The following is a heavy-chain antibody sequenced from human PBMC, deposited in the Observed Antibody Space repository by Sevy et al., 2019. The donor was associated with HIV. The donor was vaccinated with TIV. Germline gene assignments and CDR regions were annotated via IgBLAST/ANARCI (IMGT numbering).Heavy chain of an antibody. V-gene: IGHV3-7*01. Sequence: GGSLRLSCAASGFSFSSYWMTWFRQAPGKELEWVANVNLDGSGKYYVDSVKGRFTISRDNARNSLSLQMNSLRAVDTAVYYCARSVDYWGQGTLVTVSS. J-gene: IGHJ4*02. CDR2: VNLDGSGK. CDR1: GFSFSSYW. CDR3: ARSVDY.